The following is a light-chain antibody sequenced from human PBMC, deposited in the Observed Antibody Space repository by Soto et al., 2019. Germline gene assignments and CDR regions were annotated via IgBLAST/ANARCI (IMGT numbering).Light chain of an antibody. V-gene: IGLV2-14*03. CDR3: GSYTTSSTLGV. CDR2: DVS. J-gene: IGLJ2*01. CDR1: SSDVGGYNF. Sequence: QSALTQPASVSGSPGQSITISCTGSSSDVGGYNFVAWYQQHPGKAPKLMIYDVSNRPSGVSTRFSGSKSGNTASLTISGLQAEDEADYYCGSYTTSSTLGVFGGGTKLTFL.